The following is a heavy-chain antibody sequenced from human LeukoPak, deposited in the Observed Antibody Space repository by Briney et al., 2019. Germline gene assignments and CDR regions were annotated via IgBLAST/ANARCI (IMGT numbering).Heavy chain of an antibody. Sequence: GGSLRLSCAASGFTFSSYDMTWVRQTPGKGLEWVALISRSGGTTYYADFVKGRFTILGENYKNKLYLQMNSLRAEDTAEYYCAKRGGTESFYYYYYMDVWGKGTTVTVSS. D-gene: IGHD2-15*01. CDR1: GFTFSSYD. CDR3: AKRGGTESFYYYYYMDV. V-gene: IGHV3-23*01. J-gene: IGHJ6*03. CDR2: ISRSGGTT.